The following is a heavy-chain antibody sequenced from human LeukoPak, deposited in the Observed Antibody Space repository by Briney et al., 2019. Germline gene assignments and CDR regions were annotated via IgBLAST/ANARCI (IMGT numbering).Heavy chain of an antibody. CDR1: GFTFSSYA. J-gene: IGHJ4*02. V-gene: IGHV3-23*01. CDR2: ISGSGGST. CDR3: AKALGMNYYDSSGYYVLFDY. D-gene: IGHD3-22*01. Sequence: GGSLRLSCAASGFTFSSYAMSWVRQAPGKRLEWVSAISGSGGSTYYADSVKGRFTISRDNSKNTLYLQMNSLRAEDTAVYYCAKALGMNYYDSSGYYVLFDYWGQGTLVTVSS.